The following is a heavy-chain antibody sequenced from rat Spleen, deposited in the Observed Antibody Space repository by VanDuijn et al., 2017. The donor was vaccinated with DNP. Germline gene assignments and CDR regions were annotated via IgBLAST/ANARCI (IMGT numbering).Heavy chain of an antibody. CDR1: GFSLTRYA. CDR2: VSGGGIT. Sequence: QVQLKESGPGLVQPSRTLSLSCTVSGFSLTRYAVAWVRQPPGKGLEWIAAVSGGGITYYNSALRSRLSISRDTSKSQVFLKMNSLQTEDTAMYFCVRSDYNDDSHYYGYFDHWGQGVMVTVSS. D-gene: IGHD1-12*02. CDR3: VRSDYNDDSHYYGYFDH. V-gene: IGHV2-6*01. J-gene: IGHJ2*01.